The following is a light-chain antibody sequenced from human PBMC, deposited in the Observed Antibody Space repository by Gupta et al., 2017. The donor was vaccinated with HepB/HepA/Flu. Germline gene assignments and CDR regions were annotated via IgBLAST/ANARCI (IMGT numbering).Light chain of an antibody. Sequence: DIQMTHSPSSLSASVGDRVTITCQASQDISNYLNWYQQKPGKAPKLLIYDASNLETGVPSRFSGSGSGTDFTFTISSLQHEDIATYYCQQYDTLPRTFGQGTKVEIK. CDR2: DAS. J-gene: IGKJ1*01. CDR1: QDISNY. V-gene: IGKV1-33*01. CDR3: QQYDTLPRT.